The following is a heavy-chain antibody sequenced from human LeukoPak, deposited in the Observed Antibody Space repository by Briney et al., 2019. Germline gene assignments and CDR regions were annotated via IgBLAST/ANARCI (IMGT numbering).Heavy chain of an antibody. CDR3: ARTYGSSADAFDI. D-gene: IGHD6-6*01. Sequence: GGSLRLSCAASGFSFTNYSVHWVRQAPGKGLEWVALISDDGSNKYYEDSVKGRFTISRDNDKNTLYLQMSSLRSEDTAVYYCARTYGSSADAFDIWGQGTMVTVSS. V-gene: IGHV3-30*04. CDR1: GFSFTNYS. CDR2: ISDDGSNK. J-gene: IGHJ3*02.